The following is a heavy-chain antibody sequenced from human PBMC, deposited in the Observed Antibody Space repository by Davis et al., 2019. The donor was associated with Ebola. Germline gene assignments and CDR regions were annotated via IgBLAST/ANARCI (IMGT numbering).Heavy chain of an antibody. CDR2: INPNSGGT. CDR1: GYTFTGYY. Sequence: AASVKVSCKASGYTFTGYYMHWVRQAPGQGLEWMGWINPNSGGTNYAQKFQGWVTMTRDTSISTAYMELSRLRSDDTAVYYCARDITMVQGVIFYYGMDVWGQGTTVTVSS. J-gene: IGHJ6*02. V-gene: IGHV1-2*04. D-gene: IGHD3-10*01. CDR3: ARDITMVQGVIFYYGMDV.